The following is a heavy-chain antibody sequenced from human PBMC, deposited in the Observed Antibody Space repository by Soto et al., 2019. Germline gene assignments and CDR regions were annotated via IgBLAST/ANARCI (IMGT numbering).Heavy chain of an antibody. CDR2: IYYTGST. V-gene: IGHV4-59*01. Sequence: PPQNLSLTFTDSGGPISTYYGRWIRQPPGKGLEWIGYIYYTGSTTNYNPSLKSRVTISVDTSKNQFSLKLSSVTAADTAVYYCARRWGTYFDYWGYGTLVTVS. CDR1: GGPISTYY. CDR3: ARRWGTYFDY. D-gene: IGHD7-27*01. J-gene: IGHJ4*01.